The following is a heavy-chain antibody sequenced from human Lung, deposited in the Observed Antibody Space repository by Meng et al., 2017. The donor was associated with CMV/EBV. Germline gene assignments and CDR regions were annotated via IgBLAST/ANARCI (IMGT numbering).Heavy chain of an antibody. D-gene: IGHD3-3*01. CDR2: ISSSSYI. J-gene: IGHJ3*02. V-gene: IGHV3-21*01. CDR1: GFTFSSYS. CDR3: ARDGSFWSGYYAPVAFDI. Sequence: GESLKISCAASGFTFSSYSMNWVRQAPGKGLEWVSSISSSSYIYYADSVKGRFTISRDNAKNSLYLQMNSLRAEDTAVYYCARDGSFWSGYYAPVAFDIWGQGXMVTVSS.